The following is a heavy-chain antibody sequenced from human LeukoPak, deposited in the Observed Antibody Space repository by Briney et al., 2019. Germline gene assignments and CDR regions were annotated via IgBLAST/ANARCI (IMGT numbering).Heavy chain of an antibody. CDR3: ATDTTRTYGSGTQPYYYYYYGMDV. CDR1: GYTLTELS. D-gene: IGHD3-10*01. V-gene: IGHV1-24*01. J-gene: IGHJ6*02. CDR2: FDPEDGET. Sequence: ASVKVSCKVSGYTLTELSMHWVRQAPGNGLEWMGGFDPEDGETIYAQKFQGRVTMTEDTSTDTAYMELSSLRSEDTAVYYCATDTTRTYGSGTQPYYYYYYGMDVWGQGTTVTVSS.